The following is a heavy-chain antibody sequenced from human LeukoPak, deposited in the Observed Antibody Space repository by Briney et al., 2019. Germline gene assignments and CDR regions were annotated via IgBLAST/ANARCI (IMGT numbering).Heavy chain of an antibody. J-gene: IGHJ4*02. Sequence: SETLSLTCTVSGGSISSGDYYWSWIRQPPGKGLEWIGYIYYSGSTCYNPSLKSRVTISVDTSKNQFSLKLSSVTAADTAVYYCARVAWSAQLGADYWGQGTLVTVSS. CDR1: GGSISSGDYY. D-gene: IGHD3-3*01. V-gene: IGHV4-30-4*08. CDR3: ARVAWSAQLGADY. CDR2: IYYSGST.